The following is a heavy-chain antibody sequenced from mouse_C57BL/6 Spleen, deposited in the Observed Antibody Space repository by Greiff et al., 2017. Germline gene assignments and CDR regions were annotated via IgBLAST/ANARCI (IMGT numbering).Heavy chain of an antibody. CDR3: ARGYSNCPYWYFDV. D-gene: IGHD2-5*01. V-gene: IGHV1-82*01. Sequence: QVQLQQSGPELVKPGASVKISCKASGYAFSSSWMNWVKQRPGKGLEWIGRIYPGDGDTNYNGKFKGKATLTADKSSSTAYMQLSSLTSEDSAVYFCARGYSNCPYWYFDVWGTGTTVTVSS. CDR2: IYPGDGDT. CDR1: GYAFSSSW. J-gene: IGHJ1*03.